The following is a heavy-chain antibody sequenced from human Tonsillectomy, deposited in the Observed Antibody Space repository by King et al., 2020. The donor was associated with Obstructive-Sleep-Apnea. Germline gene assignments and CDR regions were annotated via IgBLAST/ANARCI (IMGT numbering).Heavy chain of an antibody. CDR2: ISSSGSAM. CDR3: ARKEETYTNWFDP. J-gene: IGHJ5*02. D-gene: IGHD4-11*01. V-gene: IGHV3-48*03. CDR1: GFTFSSYN. Sequence: VQLVESGGGLVQPGGSLRLSCAASGFTFSSYNMIWVRQAPGKGLEWISYISSSGSAMFHAESVKGRFTISRDNAKSSLYLQMNSLRAEDTAVYYCARKEETYTNWFDPWGQGTLVTVSS.